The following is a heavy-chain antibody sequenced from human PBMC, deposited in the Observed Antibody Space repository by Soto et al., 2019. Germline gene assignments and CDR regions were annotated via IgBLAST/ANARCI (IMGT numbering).Heavy chain of an antibody. CDR1: GYTVTSSG. Sequence: QVQLGQSGADVKKPGASVKVSCTAYGYTVTSSGISWVRQAPGQGLESMVWISAYNGNTNYAQKLKGRVTMTTDTSTSTAYMELKSLRSDDTAVYYCARLIPSRLLGYYNEEIVKFDVWGQGNPVTVAS. J-gene: IGHJ4*02. CDR2: ISAYNGNT. CDR3: ARLIPSRLLGYYNEEIVKFDV. D-gene: IGHD3-9*01. V-gene: IGHV1-18*01.